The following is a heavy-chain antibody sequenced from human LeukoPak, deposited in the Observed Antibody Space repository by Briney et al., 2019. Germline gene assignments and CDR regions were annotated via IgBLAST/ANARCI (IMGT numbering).Heavy chain of an antibody. Sequence: GSVKVSCKAFVYTFTGDYMHWVRQAPRQGLVWMGWINTNSGGTNYAQKFQGRVTMTRDTSISTAYMELSRLRSDDTAVYYCARAWLRPNWFDPWGQGTLVTVSS. V-gene: IGHV1-2*02. CDR3: ARAWLRPNWFDP. CDR2: INTNSGGT. CDR1: VYTFTGDY. J-gene: IGHJ5*02. D-gene: IGHD5-12*01.